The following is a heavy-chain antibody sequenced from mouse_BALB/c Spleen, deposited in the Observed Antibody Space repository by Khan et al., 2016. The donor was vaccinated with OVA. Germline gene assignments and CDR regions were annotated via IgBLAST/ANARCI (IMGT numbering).Heavy chain of an antibody. Sequence: EVQLVESGPGLVKPSQSLSLTCTVTGYSITSEYTWNWLRQFPGNKLEWMGFISYSGNTRYNSSLKSRISITRATSKNQFFLQLNSVTSEDTTTYYCARKDYYDYDPFPYWGQGTLVTVSA. J-gene: IGHJ3*01. D-gene: IGHD2-4*01. CDR2: ISYSGNT. CDR1: GYSITSEYT. V-gene: IGHV3-2*02. CDR3: ARKDYYDYDPFPY.